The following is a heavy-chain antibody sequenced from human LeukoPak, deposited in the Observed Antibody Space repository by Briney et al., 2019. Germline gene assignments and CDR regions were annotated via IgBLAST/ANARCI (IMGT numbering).Heavy chain of an antibody. CDR1: GGSISRYS. D-gene: IGHD3-22*01. J-gene: IGHJ3*02. V-gene: IGHV4-59*05. Sequence: SETLSLTCTVSGGSISRYSWNWIRQPPGKGLEWIGSIYYSGSTYYNPSLKSRVTISVDTSKNQFSLKLSSVTAADTAVYYCARAAYYDSSGYLDIWGQGTMVTVSS. CDR3: ARAAYYDSSGYLDI. CDR2: IYYSGST.